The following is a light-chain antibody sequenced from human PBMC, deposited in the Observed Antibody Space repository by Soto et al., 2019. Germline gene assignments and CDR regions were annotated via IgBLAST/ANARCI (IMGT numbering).Light chain of an antibody. CDR2: DTS. Sequence: EIVLTQSPATLSLSPWERAALSCRASQSVSFYLAWYQHKPGQAPRLLIYDTSNRATGIPARFSGSGSGTDFTLTISNLEPEDFAVYYCQQRSDWPPITFGQGTRLEIK. V-gene: IGKV3-11*01. J-gene: IGKJ5*01. CDR3: QQRSDWPPIT. CDR1: QSVSFY.